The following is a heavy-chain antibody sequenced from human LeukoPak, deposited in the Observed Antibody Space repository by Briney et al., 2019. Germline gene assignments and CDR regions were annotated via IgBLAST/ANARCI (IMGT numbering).Heavy chain of an antibody. D-gene: IGHD2-2*01. CDR2: INHSGST. Sequence: SETLSLTCTVSGGSISSYYWSWIRQPPGKGLEWIGEINHSGSTNYNPSLKSRVTISVDTSKNQFSLKLSSVTAADTAVYYCARSKSSYLDYWGQGTLVTVSS. J-gene: IGHJ4*02. V-gene: IGHV4-34*01. CDR1: GGSISSYY. CDR3: ARSKSSYLDY.